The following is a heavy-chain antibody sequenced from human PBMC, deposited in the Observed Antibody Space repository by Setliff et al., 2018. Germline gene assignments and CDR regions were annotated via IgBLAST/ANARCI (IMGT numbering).Heavy chain of an antibody. J-gene: IGHJ3*02. Sequence: GASVTVSCAASGFTFRGPAMHWVRQASGKGLEWVGRIRSKANSYATACAASVKGRFTISRDDSKDTAYLQMNSLKTEDTAVYYCTRLPPSLWFGESDAFDIWGQGTMVTVSS. CDR3: TRLPPSLWFGESDAFDI. CDR1: GFTFRGPA. CDR2: IRSKANSYAT. D-gene: IGHD3-10*01. V-gene: IGHV3-73*01.